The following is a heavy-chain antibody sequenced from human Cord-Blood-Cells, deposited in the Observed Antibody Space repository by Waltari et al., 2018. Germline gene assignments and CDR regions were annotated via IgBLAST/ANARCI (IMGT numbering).Heavy chain of an antibody. D-gene: IGHD5-12*01. CDR2: IIPIFGTA. Sequence: QVQLVQSGAEVKKPGSSVKVSCKAYGGTFRSYEISWVRQAPGQGLEWMGGIIPIFGTANYAQKFQGRVTITADESTSTAYMELSSLRSEDTAVYYCARGGDIVATIAFDYWGQGTLVTVSS. CDR1: GGTFRSYE. CDR3: ARGGDIVATIAFDY. V-gene: IGHV1-69*01. J-gene: IGHJ4*02.